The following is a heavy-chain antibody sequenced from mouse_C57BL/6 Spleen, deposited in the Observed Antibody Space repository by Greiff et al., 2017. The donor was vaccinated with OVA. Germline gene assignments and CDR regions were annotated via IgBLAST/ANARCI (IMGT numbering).Heavy chain of an antibody. Sequence: VQLQQPGAELVKPGASVKMSCKASGYTFTSYWITWVKQRPGQGLEWIGDIYPGSGGTNYNEKFKSKATLTVDTSSSTAYMQLSSLTSEDSAVYYCARSFITTLVAPAYWGQGTTLTVSS. V-gene: IGHV1-55*01. CDR2: IYPGSGGT. CDR3: ARSFITTLVAPAY. J-gene: IGHJ2*01. CDR1: GYTFTSYW. D-gene: IGHD1-1*01.